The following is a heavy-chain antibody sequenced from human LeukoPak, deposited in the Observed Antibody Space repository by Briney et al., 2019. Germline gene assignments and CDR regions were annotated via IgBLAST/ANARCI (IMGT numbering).Heavy chain of an antibody. D-gene: IGHD6-6*01. CDR3: AREGVPWYFDL. J-gene: IGHJ2*01. Sequence: SETLSLTCTVSGGSISSYYWSWIRQPPGKGLEWIGYIYYSGSTNYNPSLKSRVTISVDTSKNQFSLKLSSVTAADTAVYYCAREGVPWYFDLWGRGTQVTVSS. CDR2: IYYSGST. CDR1: GGSISSYY. V-gene: IGHV4-59*01.